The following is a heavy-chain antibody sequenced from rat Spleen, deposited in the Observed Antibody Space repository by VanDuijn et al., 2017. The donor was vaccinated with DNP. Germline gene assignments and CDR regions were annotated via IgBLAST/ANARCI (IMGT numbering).Heavy chain of an antibody. Sequence: EVQLQESGPGLVKPSQSLSLTCSVTGYPITSNYWGWIRKFPGNKMEWMAYISYSGSTGYNPSLRSRISITRDTSKNQFFLHLNSVTAEDTATYYCARGDGSYYWSFDFWGPGTMVTVSS. V-gene: IGHV3-1*01. CDR2: ISYSGST. J-gene: IGHJ1*01. CDR1: GYPITSNY. CDR3: ARGDGSYYWSFDF. D-gene: IGHD1-12*02.